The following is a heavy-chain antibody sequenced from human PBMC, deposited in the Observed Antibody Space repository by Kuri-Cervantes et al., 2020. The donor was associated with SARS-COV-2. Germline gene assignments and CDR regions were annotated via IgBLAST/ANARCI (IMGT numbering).Heavy chain of an antibody. J-gene: IGHJ4*02. CDR1: GYIFNSFG. V-gene: IGHV1-18*04. CDR2: ISTYNGDT. Sequence: ASVKVSCKASGYIFNSFGITWVRQAPGQGLEWMGWISTYNGDTEYAQKFQGRVTMTTDTLRTTAFMELRSLRSDDTAVYYCAREWTDPIEMTTPTHFDYWGQGTLVTVSS. D-gene: IGHD5-24*01. CDR3: AREWTDPIEMTTPTHFDY.